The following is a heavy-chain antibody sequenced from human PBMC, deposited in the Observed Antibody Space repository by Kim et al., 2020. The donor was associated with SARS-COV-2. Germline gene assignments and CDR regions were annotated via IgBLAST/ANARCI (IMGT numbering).Heavy chain of an antibody. CDR1: GFTFGDYA. CDR2: IRSKAYGGTT. Sequence: GGSLRLSCTASGFTFGDYAMSWVRQAPGKGLEWVGFIRSKAYGGTTEYAASVKGRFTISRDDSKSIAYLQMNSLKTEDTAVYYCTRVDCSGGSCYSVYWGQGTLVTVSS. D-gene: IGHD2-15*01. J-gene: IGHJ4*02. CDR3: TRVDCSGGSCYSVY. V-gene: IGHV3-49*04.